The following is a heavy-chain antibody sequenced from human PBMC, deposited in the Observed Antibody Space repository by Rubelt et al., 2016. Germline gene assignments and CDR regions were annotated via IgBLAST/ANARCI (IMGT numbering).Heavy chain of an antibody. J-gene: IGHJ6*02. V-gene: IGHV4-34*01. CDR3: ARQNRYYYYGMDV. CDR2: IYYTGST. CDR1: GGSFSRYY. Sequence: QVQLQQWGAGLLKPSETLSLTCAVSGGSFSRYYWSWIRQPPGKGLEWIGSIYYTGSTYFHPSLNIRVTRQVEKSKNQFPRRLSSLTAADTAWYYWARQNRYYYYGMDVWGQGTTVTVSS.